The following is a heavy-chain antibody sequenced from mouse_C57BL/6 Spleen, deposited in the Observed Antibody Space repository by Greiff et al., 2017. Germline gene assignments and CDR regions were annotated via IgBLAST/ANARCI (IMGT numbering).Heavy chain of an antibody. CDR1: GYTFTDYY. V-gene: IGHV1-26*01. CDR3: ASPIYYGYDGGFAY. Sequence: EVQLQQSGPELVKPGASVKISCKASGYTFTDYYMNWVKQSHGKSLEWIGDINPNNGGTSYNQKFKGKATLTVDKSSSTAYMELRSLTSEDSAVYYCASPIYYGYDGGFAYWGQGTLVTVSA. J-gene: IGHJ3*01. CDR2: INPNNGGT. D-gene: IGHD2-2*01.